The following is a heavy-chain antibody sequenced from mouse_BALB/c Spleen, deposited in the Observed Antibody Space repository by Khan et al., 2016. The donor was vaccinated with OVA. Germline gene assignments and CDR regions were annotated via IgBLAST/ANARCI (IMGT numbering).Heavy chain of an antibody. D-gene: IGHD2-14*01. V-gene: IGHV3-8*02. CDR1: GDSITSGY. Sequence: EVQLQESGPSLVKPSQTLSLTCSVSGDSITSGYWTWIRKFPGNKLEYMGYMIYSGDTYYNPSLKSRISITRHTSKNQYYLQLNSVTTEDTATSYCARSTYRYAFAYWGQGTLVTVSA. CDR2: MIYSGDT. J-gene: IGHJ3*01. CDR3: ARSTYRYAFAY.